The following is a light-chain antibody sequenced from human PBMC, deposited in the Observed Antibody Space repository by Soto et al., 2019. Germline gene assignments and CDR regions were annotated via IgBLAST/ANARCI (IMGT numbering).Light chain of an antibody. V-gene: IGKV1-5*01. CDR3: PQHNSYLYT. Sequence: DIEMTQSPSTLSASVGDRVTITCRASQSISTWLAWYQQKPGKAPNLLIYDASNLESGVPSRFSGSGTGTEFTITISSLQPDDFATYYCPQHNSYLYTFGQGTKLEIK. J-gene: IGKJ2*01. CDR2: DAS. CDR1: QSISTW.